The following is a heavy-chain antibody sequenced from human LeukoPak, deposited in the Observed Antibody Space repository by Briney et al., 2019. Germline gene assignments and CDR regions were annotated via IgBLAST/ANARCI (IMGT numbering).Heavy chain of an antibody. J-gene: IGHJ5*02. Sequence: TSETLSLTCTVSGGSISSFYWRWIGQPPGKGLEWIGYIYYSGSTNYNPSLKSRVTISVDTSKNQFTLKLSSVTAADTAVYYGARSPGGWFDPWGQGTLVTVSS. CDR3: ARSPGGWFDP. CDR2: IYYSGST. CDR1: GGSISSFY. D-gene: IGHD3-10*01. V-gene: IGHV4-59*01.